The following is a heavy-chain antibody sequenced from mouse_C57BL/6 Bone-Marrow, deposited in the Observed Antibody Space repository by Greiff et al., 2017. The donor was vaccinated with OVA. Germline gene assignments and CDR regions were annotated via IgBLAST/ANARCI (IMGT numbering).Heavy chain of an antibody. CDR2: IWWDDDK. V-gene: IGHV8-8*01. D-gene: IGHD1-1*01. J-gene: IGHJ2*01. CDR1: GFSLSTFGMG. Sequence: QVTLKESGPGILQPSQTLSLTCSFSGFSLSTFGMGVGWIRQPSGKGLEWLAHIWWDDDKYYNPALKSRLTISKDTSKNQVFLKIANVDTADTATYYCARNPPHYYGSSYNYFDYWGQGTTLTVSS. CDR3: ARNPPHYYGSSYNYFDY.